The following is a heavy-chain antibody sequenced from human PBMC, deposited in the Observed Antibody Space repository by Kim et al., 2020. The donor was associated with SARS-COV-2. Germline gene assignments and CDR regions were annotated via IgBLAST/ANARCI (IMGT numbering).Heavy chain of an antibody. Sequence: KGRCTISRDNSKNTLYLQRNSLRAEDTAVYYCAKEHFLLWFGEFGYGMDVWGQGTTVTVSS. D-gene: IGHD3-10*01. J-gene: IGHJ6*02. CDR3: AKEHFLLWFGEFGYGMDV. V-gene: IGHV3-23*01.